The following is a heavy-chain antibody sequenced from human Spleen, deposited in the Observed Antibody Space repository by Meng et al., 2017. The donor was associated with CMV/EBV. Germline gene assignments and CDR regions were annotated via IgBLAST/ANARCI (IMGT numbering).Heavy chain of an antibody. CDR2: ISESSYTI. CDR3: ARGASWYAPPDY. J-gene: IGHJ4*02. Sequence: GESLKISCAASGFTFSSYSMNWVRQAPGKGLEWVAYISESSYTIYYTDSVKGRFTISRDNAKKSLSLQMHSVRVDDTAVYYCARGASWYAPPDYWGQGTLVTVSS. D-gene: IGHD6-13*01. V-gene: IGHV3-48*04. CDR1: GFTFSSYS.